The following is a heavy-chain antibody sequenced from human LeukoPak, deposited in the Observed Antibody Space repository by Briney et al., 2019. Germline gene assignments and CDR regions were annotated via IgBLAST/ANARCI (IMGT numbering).Heavy chain of an antibody. V-gene: IGHV1-24*01. J-gene: IGHJ4*02. CDR3: ATAVMRDYVWGSYHRTFDY. CDR2: FDPEDGET. Sequence: ASVKVSCKVSGYTLTDLSMHWVRQAPGKGLEWMRGFDPEDGETIYAQKFQGRVTMTEDTSTDTAYMELSSLRSEDTAVYYCATAVMRDYVWGSYHRTFDYWGQGTLVTVSS. CDR1: GYTLTDLS. D-gene: IGHD3-16*02.